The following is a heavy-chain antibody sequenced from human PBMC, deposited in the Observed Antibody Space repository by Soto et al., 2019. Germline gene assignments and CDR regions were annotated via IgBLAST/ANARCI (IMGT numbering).Heavy chain of an antibody. CDR3: ARDGYYDILTGPNYFDY. J-gene: IGHJ4*02. Sequence: ASVKVSCKASGYTFTSYAMHWVRQAPGQRLEWMGWINAGNGNTKYSQKFQGRVTITRDTSASTAYMELSSLRSEDTAVYYCARDGYYDILTGPNYFDYWGQGTLVTVPQ. D-gene: IGHD3-9*01. V-gene: IGHV1-3*01. CDR2: INAGNGNT. CDR1: GYTFTSYA.